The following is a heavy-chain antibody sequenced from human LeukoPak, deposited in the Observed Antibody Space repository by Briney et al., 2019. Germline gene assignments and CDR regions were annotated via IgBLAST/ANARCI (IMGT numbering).Heavy chain of an antibody. CDR3: ARGVYAFDV. V-gene: IGHV3-7*01. Sequence: PGGSLRLSCAASGFTFSGYWMTWVRQAPGTGLEWVTYMNEGGTEIYYLDSVKGRFSISRDNGKNSLYLQMNSLRVEDTALYSCARGVYAFDVWGQGTMVTVSS. D-gene: IGHD2-8*01. CDR1: GFTFSGYW. J-gene: IGHJ3*01. CDR2: MNEGGTEI.